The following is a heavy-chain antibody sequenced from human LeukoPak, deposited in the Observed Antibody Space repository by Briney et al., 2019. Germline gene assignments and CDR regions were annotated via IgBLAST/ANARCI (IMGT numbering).Heavy chain of an antibody. V-gene: IGHV3-30-3*02. J-gene: IGHJ4*02. CDR2: RSYDGSNK. D-gene: IGHD3-22*01. CDR3: AKRDYYDSSGYYS. Sequence: GRSLRLSCVASGFTLSNYAIHWVRQAPGKGLEWAGVRSYDGSNKYHADSVKGRFTISRDNSKNTLYLQMNSLRAEDTAVYYCAKRDYYDSSGYYSWGQGTLVTVSS. CDR1: GFTLSNYA.